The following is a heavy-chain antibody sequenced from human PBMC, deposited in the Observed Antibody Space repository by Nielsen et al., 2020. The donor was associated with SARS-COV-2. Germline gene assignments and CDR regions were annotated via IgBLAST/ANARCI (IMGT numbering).Heavy chain of an antibody. CDR2: IKSKTDGGTT. Sequence: GGSLRLSCAASGFTFSNAWMSWVRQAPGKGLEWVGRIKSKTDGGTTDYAAPVKDRFSISRDDSKNTVYLDMSSLRTEDTAVYYCATARYCSRTSCSAGTDMFDPWGQGTRVTVSS. D-gene: IGHD2-2*01. CDR1: GFTFSNAW. J-gene: IGHJ5*02. V-gene: IGHV3-15*01. CDR3: ATARYCSRTSCSAGTDMFDP.